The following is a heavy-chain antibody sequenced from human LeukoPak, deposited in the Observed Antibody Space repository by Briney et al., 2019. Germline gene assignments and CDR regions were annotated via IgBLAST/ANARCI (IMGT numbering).Heavy chain of an antibody. CDR1: GFTFSSYS. Sequence: GGSLRLSCAASGFTFSSYSMNWVRQAPGKGLEWVSSISSSSSYIYYADSVKGRFTISRDNAKNSLYLQMDSLRADDTALYYCAKDDAWLRFGEWSQGTLVTVSS. CDR3: AKDDAWLRFGE. CDR2: ISSSSSYI. D-gene: IGHD3-10*01. V-gene: IGHV3-21*01. J-gene: IGHJ4*02.